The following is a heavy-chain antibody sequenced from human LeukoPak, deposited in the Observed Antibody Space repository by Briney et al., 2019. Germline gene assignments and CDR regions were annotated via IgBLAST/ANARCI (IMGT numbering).Heavy chain of an antibody. Sequence: WGSLRLSCAASGFTFSSNTMSWGCQAPRKGLEWVSASRSNGGTTNYADSVKGRFTISRDNSKSTHHLHMNTLGAEDTTVYYCAKGPTYYYDSSGYLEDWGRGTLVTVSS. CDR2: SRSNGGTT. CDR3: AKGPTYYYDSSGYLED. V-gene: IGHV3-23*01. CDR1: GFTFSSNT. J-gene: IGHJ4*02. D-gene: IGHD3-22*01.